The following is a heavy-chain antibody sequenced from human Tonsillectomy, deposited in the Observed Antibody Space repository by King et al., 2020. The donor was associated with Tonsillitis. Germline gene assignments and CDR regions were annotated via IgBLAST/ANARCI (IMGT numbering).Heavy chain of an antibody. J-gene: IGHJ3*02. CDR2: ITSSSTYI. CDR3: AKDKGAAYFDSGRGAFDI. D-gene: IGHD3-22*01. CDR1: GFTFSHYD. V-gene: IGHV3-21*01. Sequence: VQLVESGGGLVWPGESLRLSCATSGFTFSHYDMNWVRQAPGKGLEWVSPITSSSTYIYYADSVKGRFTLSRDNAKNSLYLQMNSLRVEDTAVYYCAKDKGAAYFDSGRGAFDIWGQGTVVTVSS.